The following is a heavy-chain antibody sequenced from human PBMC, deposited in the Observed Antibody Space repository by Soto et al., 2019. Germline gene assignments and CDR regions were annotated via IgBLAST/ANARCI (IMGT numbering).Heavy chain of an antibody. V-gene: IGHV4-31*03. Sequence: SETLSLTCTVSGGSISSGGYYWSWIRQHPGKGLEWIGYIYYSGSTYYNPSLKSRVTISVDTSKNQFSLKLSSVTAADTAVYYCARGRLWFGEVLNAFDIWGQGTMVTVS. D-gene: IGHD3-10*01. CDR3: ARGRLWFGEVLNAFDI. CDR2: IYYSGST. CDR1: GGSISSGGYY. J-gene: IGHJ3*02.